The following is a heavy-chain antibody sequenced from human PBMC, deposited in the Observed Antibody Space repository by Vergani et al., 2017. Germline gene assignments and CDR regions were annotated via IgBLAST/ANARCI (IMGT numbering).Heavy chain of an antibody. CDR3: ARPLIVVVSTTLYYYGMDV. CDR2: IRYDGSNK. J-gene: IGHJ6*02. Sequence: QVQLVESGGGVVQPGGSLRLSCAASGFTFSSYGMHWVRQAPGKGLEWVAVIRYDGSNKYYADSVKGRFTISRDNSKNTLYLQMNSLRAEDTAVYYCARPLIVVVSTTLYYYGMDVWGQGTTVTVSS. D-gene: IGHD3-22*01. V-gene: IGHV3-30*02. CDR1: GFTFSSYG.